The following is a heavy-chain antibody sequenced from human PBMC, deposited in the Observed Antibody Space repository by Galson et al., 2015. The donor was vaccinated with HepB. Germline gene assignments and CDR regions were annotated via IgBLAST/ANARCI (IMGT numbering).Heavy chain of an antibody. CDR3: ETLKEWGSVAFDI. V-gene: IGHV1-24*01. CDR2: FGPEDGGT. J-gene: IGHJ3*02. Sequence: SVKVCCKVSGYTLNELSMLWVRQAHEKGREWVGGFGPEDGGTIYAQKFQGRVTMPEDTSTDTAYMGRRSLRDEDTAVYYCETLKEWGSVAFDIWGQGTMVTVSS. D-gene: IGHD3-3*01. CDR1: GYTLNELS.